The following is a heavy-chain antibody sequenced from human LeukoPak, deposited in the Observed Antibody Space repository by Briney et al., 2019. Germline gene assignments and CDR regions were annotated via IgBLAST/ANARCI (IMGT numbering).Heavy chain of an antibody. CDR1: GFTFSSYA. Sequence: GGSLRLSCAASGFTFSSYAMHWVRQAPGKGLEWVAVISYDGSNEYYADSVKGRFTISRDNSKNTLYLQMNSLRAEDTAVYYCATGGRGYSGYDYGFDYWGQGTLVTVSS. D-gene: IGHD5-12*01. J-gene: IGHJ4*02. CDR3: ATGGRGYSGYDYGFDY. V-gene: IGHV3-30*04. CDR2: ISYDGSNE.